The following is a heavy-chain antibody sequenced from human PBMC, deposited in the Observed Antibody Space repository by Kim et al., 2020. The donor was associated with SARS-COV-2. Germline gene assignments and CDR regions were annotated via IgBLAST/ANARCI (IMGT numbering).Heavy chain of an antibody. CDR3: TRGPYIDYFDY. D-gene: IGHD4-4*01. CDR2: IYQSGGT. V-gene: IGHV4-30-2*01. J-gene: IGHJ4*02. Sequence: SETLSLTCDVSGASINSGSYSWSWIRRPPGQGLEWIASIYQSGGTYYNPSLKSRATISMDRSQNQFSLTLTSVTAPDTAVHYCTRGPYIDYFDYWGQGTL. CDR1: GASINSGSYS.